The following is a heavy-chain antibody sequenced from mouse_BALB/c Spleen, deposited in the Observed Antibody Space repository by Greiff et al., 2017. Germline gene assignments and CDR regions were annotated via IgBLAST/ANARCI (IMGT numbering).Heavy chain of an antibody. Sequence: SGAELARPGASVKLSCKASGYTFTSYWMQWVKQRPGQGLEWIGAIYPGDGDTRYTQKFKGKATLTADKSSSTAYMQLSSLASEDSAVYYCAREDYYDSSPMDYWGQGTSVTVSS. CDR2: IYPGDGDT. CDR3: AREDYYDSSPMDY. J-gene: IGHJ4*01. V-gene: IGHV1-87*01. D-gene: IGHD1-1*01. CDR1: GYTFTSYW.